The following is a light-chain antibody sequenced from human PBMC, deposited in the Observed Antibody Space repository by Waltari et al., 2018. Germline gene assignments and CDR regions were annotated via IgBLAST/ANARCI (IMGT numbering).Light chain of an antibody. CDR3: QQYESLPT. J-gene: IGKJ1*01. V-gene: IGKV1-5*03. Sequence: DIQMTQSPSTLSASVGDRVNMTCRASHSIKSWLAWYQQKPGEAPQLLLYNASVLKSGVPSRFSGGGSGTEFTLTITRVQPADFATYYCQQYESLPTFGQGTKV. CDR2: NAS. CDR1: HSIKSW.